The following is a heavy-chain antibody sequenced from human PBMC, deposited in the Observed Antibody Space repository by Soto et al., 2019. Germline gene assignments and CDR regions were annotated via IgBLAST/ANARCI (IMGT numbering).Heavy chain of an antibody. CDR2: ISYDGSNK. J-gene: IGHJ4*02. D-gene: IGHD3-22*01. Sequence: GGSLRLSCAASGFTFSSYAMHWVRQAPGKGLEWVAVISYDGSNKYYADSVKGRFTISRDNSKNTLYLQMNSLRAEDTAVYYCARDRYSRYYYDSSGYYYHYFDYWGPGTLVTVSS. CDR1: GFTFSSYA. V-gene: IGHV3-30-3*01. CDR3: ARDRYSRYYYDSSGYYYHYFDY.